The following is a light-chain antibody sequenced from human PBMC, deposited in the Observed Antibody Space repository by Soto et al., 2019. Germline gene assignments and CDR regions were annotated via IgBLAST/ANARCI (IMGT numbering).Light chain of an antibody. V-gene: IGKV1-9*01. Sequence: DIQLTQSPSFLSASVGDRVTITCRASQGINIFLAWFQQKPGKAPNLLISAASTLQSGVPSRFSGSGSETEFTLTITSLQPDDSATYYCQQYDSYCTFGGGTKVDIK. J-gene: IGKJ4*01. CDR1: QGINIF. CDR3: QQYDSYCT. CDR2: AAS.